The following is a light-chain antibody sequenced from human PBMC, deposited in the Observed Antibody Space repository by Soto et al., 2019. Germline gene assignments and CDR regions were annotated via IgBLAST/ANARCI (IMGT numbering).Light chain of an antibody. CDR3: QQYGSAPPLT. CDR2: WAS. Sequence: DIVMTQSPDSLAVSLGERATMNCKCSRSVLYKSNNKNHLAWYQQKPGQPPQLIIYWASTRESGVPERFSGSGSGTDFTLTISSLEAEDVAFYWCQQYGSAPPLTFGGGTKVEIK. J-gene: IGKJ4*01. CDR1: RSVLYKSNNKNH. V-gene: IGKV4-1*01.